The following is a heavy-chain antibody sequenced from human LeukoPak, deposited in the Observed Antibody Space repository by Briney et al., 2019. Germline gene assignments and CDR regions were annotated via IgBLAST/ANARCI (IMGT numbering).Heavy chain of an antibody. CDR2: ISGSGGGT. J-gene: IGHJ4*02. V-gene: IGHV3-23*01. Sequence: GGSLRLSCAASGFTFNSYAMSWVRQAPEKGLEWVAAISGSGGGTYYADSVKGRFTISRDDSKNTLYLQMNSLRAEDTAVYYCAKDLGRYRNNYFDYWGQGTLVTVSS. D-gene: IGHD1-26*01. CDR1: GFTFNSYA. CDR3: AKDLGRYRNNYFDY.